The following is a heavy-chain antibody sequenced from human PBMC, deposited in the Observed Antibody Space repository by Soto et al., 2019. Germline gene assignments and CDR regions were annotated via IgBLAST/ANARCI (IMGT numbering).Heavy chain of an antibody. D-gene: IGHD6-13*01. CDR3: ARGAGIQYYYYGMDV. CDR1: GFTFSSYG. Sequence: GGSLRLSCAASGFTFSSYGMHWVRPAPGKGLEWVAVIWYDGSNKYYADSVKGRFTISRDNSKNTLYLQMNSLRAEDTAVYYCARGAGIQYYYYGMDVWGQGTTVTVSS. V-gene: IGHV3-33*01. CDR2: IWYDGSNK. J-gene: IGHJ6*02.